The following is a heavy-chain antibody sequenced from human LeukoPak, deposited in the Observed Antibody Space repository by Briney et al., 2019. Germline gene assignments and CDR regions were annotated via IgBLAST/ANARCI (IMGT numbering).Heavy chain of an antibody. D-gene: IGHD3-10*01. Sequence: ASAKVSCKASGYTFTGYYMHWVRQAPGQGLEWMGWINPNSGGTNYAQKFQGRVTMTRDTSISTAYMELSRLRSDDTAVYYCARDLITMVRGVIREPWGQGTLVTVSS. J-gene: IGHJ4*02. CDR1: GYTFTGYY. V-gene: IGHV1-2*02. CDR2: INPNSGGT. CDR3: ARDLITMVRGVIREP.